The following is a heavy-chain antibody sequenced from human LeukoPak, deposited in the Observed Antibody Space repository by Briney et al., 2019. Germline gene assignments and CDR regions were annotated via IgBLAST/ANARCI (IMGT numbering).Heavy chain of an antibody. CDR1: GYTFTGYY. J-gene: IGHJ6*02. D-gene: IGHD3-10*01. V-gene: IGHV1-2*06. CDR3: AREGLLWFGELYYYYGMDV. Sequence: ASVKVSCKASGYTFTGYYMHWVRQAPGQGLEWMGRINPNSGGTNYAQKFQGRVTMTRDTSISTAYMEPSRLRSDDTAVYYCAREGLLWFGELYYYYGMDVWGQGTTVTVSS. CDR2: INPNSGGT.